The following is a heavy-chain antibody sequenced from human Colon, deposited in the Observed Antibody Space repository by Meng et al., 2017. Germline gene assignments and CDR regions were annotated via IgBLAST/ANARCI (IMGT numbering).Heavy chain of an antibody. J-gene: IGHJ4*02. CDR1: GGSMNNYY. Sequence: QVNPHECGPGLVKPSENLSLTCTVSGGSMNNYYWNWIRQSPGKGLEWLGYIFSSGRTNYNPSFESRITMSVDTSKNQFSLKLNSVTAADTAVYFCARGGAGRITTFGMVSFFNDWGQGALVTVSS. CDR3: ARGGAGRITTFGMVSFFND. D-gene: IGHD3-3*01. CDR2: IFSSGRT. V-gene: IGHV4-59*01.